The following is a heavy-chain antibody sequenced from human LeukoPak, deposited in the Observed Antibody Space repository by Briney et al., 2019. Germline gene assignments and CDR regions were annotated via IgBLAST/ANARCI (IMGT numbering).Heavy chain of an antibody. CDR1: GGSVSSGSYY. Sequence: SETLSLTCTVSGGSVSSGSYYWSWGRQPPGKGLEWIGYIYYSGSTNYNPSLKSRVTISVDTSKNQFSLKLSSVAAADTAVYYCARVTLCFDYWGQGTLVTVSS. J-gene: IGHJ4*02. D-gene: IGHD2-2*01. V-gene: IGHV4-61*01. CDR2: IYYSGST. CDR3: ARVTLCFDY.